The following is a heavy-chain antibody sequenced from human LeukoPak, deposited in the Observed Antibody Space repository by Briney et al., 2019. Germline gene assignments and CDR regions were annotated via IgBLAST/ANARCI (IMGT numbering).Heavy chain of an antibody. CDR3: AKDIQLSS. V-gene: IGHV3-23*01. D-gene: IGHD5-24*01. CDR2: ISFSGDNS. Sequence: GGSLRLSCAASGLNFRDAAMTWVRQAPGKRLEWVSLISFSGDNSYYADSVKGRFTISRDNSKNTLSLQMNSLRVEDTAIYYCAKDIQLSSWGLGTMVTVSS. J-gene: IGHJ3*01. CDR1: GLNFRDAA.